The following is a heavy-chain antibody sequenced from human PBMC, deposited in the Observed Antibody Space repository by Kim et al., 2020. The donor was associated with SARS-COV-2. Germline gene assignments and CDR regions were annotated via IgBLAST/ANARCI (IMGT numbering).Heavy chain of an antibody. J-gene: IGHJ4*02. D-gene: IGHD1-26*01. V-gene: IGHV3-30*03. Sequence: GGSLRLSCAASGFTFNTYGMHWVRQAPGKGLEWVAVISYDGSHKYYVDSVKGRFTISRDNSKNTLYLQMNSLTIEDTAVYYCARSFSGRYFGYDYWGQGSLVTVSS. CDR1: GFTFNTYG. CDR2: ISYDGSHK. CDR3: ARSFSGRYFGYDY.